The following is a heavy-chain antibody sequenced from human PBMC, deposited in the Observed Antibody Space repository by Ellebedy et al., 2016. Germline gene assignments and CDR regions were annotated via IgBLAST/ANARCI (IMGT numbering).Heavy chain of an antibody. CDR2: ISSSSSTI. J-gene: IGHJ6*03. D-gene: IGHD2-15*01. CDR1: GFTFSSYS. V-gene: IGHV3-48*02. CDR3: ARSGGTLREAAAYYYYYYMDV. Sequence: GESLKISXAASGFTFSSYSMNWVRQAPGKGLEWVSYISSSSSTIYYADSVKGRFTISRDNAKNSLYLQMNSLRDEDTAVYYCARSGGTLREAAAYYYYYYMDVWGKGTTVTVSS.